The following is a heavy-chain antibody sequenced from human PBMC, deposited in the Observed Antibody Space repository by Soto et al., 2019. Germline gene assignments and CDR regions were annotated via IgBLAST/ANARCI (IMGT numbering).Heavy chain of an antibody. D-gene: IGHD1-26*01. J-gene: IGHJ4*03. V-gene: IGHV6-1*01. CDR3: ARGEQYSGRIFDY. CDR1: GDSVSSNSAV. CDR2: TYYRSKWYY. Sequence: SQTLSLTCAITGDSVSSNSAVWSWVRQSPSRGLEWLGRTYYRSKWYYEYAVSVRGRITINPDTSKNQYSLQLNSVTPEDTAVYCCARGEQYSGRIFDYWCQVFLVTFSS.